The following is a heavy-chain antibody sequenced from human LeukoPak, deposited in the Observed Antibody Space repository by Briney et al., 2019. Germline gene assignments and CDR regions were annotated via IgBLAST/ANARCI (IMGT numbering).Heavy chain of an antibody. V-gene: IGHV1-69*13. D-gene: IGHD3-10*01. J-gene: IGHJ4*02. CDR3: ATYGSGSYKIDY. CDR1: GGTFSSYA. Sequence: SVKVSCKASGGTFSSYAISWVRQAPGQGLEWMGGIIPIFGTANYAQKFQGRVTITADEPTSTAYMELSSLRSEDTAVYYCATYGSGSYKIDYWGQGTLVTVSS. CDR2: IIPIFGTA.